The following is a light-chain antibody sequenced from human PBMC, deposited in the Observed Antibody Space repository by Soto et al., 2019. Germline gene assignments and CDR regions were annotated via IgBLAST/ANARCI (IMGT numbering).Light chain of an antibody. CDR1: TGAVTSGHH. V-gene: IGLV7-46*01. Sequence: QAVVTQEPSLTVSPGGTVTLTCGSRTGAVTSGHHPYWLQQKPGQAPRTLIYHTTNTLSWTPARFSGSLLGGKAALTLSGAQPEDEALYYCLLTYSGPWVFGGGTQLTVL. CDR2: HTT. CDR3: LLTYSGPWV. J-gene: IGLJ3*02.